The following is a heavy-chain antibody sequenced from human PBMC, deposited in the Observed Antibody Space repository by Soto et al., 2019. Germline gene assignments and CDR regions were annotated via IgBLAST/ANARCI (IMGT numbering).Heavy chain of an antibody. CDR3: ATDPITGYSGSFDVDY. D-gene: IGHD1-26*01. CDR1: GFTFSNAG. CDR2: IKSKIDGGTT. V-gene: IGHV3-15*07. J-gene: IGHJ4*02. Sequence: PGGSLRLSCAASGFTFSNAGMNWVRQAPGKGLEWVGRIKSKIDGGTTDYAAPVKGRFTISRDDSKNTLYLQMNSLKTEDTAVYYCATDPITGYSGSFDVDYWGQGTLVTSPQ.